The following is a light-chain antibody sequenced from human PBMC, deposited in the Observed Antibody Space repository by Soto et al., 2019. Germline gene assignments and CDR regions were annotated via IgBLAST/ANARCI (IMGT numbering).Light chain of an antibody. CDR2: AAS. J-gene: IGKJ1*01. CDR3: QQSYSSPPT. V-gene: IGKV3-20*01. Sequence: EIVLTQSPGTLSLSPGDRAALSCRASQTISSTYLAWYQQKPGQAPRLLIYAASTRATGIPDRFSGSRSGPDFTLTISSLQPEDFATYYCQQSYSSPPTFGQGTKVDIK. CDR1: QTISSTY.